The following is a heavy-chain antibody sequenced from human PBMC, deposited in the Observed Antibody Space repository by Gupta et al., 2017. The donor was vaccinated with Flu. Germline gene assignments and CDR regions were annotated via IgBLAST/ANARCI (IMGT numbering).Heavy chain of an antibody. CDR1: GGSISSGSYY. CDR2: IYTSGST. CDR3: ARVVRQGVYYYYYGMDV. Sequence: QVQLQESGPGLVKPSQTLSLTCTVSGGSISSGSYYWSWIRQPAGKGLEWIGRIYTSGSTNYNPSLKSRVTISVDTSKNQFSLKLSSVTAADTAVYYCARVVRQGVYYYYYGMDVWGQGTTVTVSS. J-gene: IGHJ6*02. D-gene: IGHD3-10*02. V-gene: IGHV4-61*02.